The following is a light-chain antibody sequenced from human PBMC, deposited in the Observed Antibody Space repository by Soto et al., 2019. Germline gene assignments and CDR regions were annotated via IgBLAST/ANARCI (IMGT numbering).Light chain of an antibody. CDR2: DAS. V-gene: IGKV1-5*01. Sequence: DIQMTQSPSTLSASVGDRVTITCRASQSISSWLAWYQQKPEKAPKLLIYDASTLESGVPSRFSGSGSGTEFTLTISSLQPDDFATYYCQQHSTYLWAFGQGTKVEIK. CDR1: QSISSW. J-gene: IGKJ1*01. CDR3: QQHSTYLWA.